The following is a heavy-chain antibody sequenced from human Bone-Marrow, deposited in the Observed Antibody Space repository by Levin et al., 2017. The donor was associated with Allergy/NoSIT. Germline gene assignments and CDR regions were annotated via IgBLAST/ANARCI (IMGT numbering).Heavy chain of an antibody. J-gene: IGHJ6*03. V-gene: IGHV4-31*03. CDR1: GGSISSGGYY. D-gene: IGHD2-15*01. CDR2: IYYSGST. Sequence: LRLSCTVSGGSISSGGYYWSWIRQHPGKGLEWIGYIYYSGSTYYNPSLKSRVTISVDTSKNQFSLKLSSVTAADTAVYYCARDGPKTYCSGGSCYSEGYYYYMDVWGKGTTVTVSS. CDR3: ARDGPKTYCSGGSCYSEGYYYYMDV.